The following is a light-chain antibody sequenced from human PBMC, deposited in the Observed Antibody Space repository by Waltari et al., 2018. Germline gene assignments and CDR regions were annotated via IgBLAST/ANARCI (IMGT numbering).Light chain of an antibody. CDR3: QHYVRLPAT. CDR2: HAS. Sequence: EIMLTQSPGTLSLSPGDIAPLSCKASQSIVKYLAWYQQKPGQAPRLLIYHASIRATGIPDRFSGSGSETDFSLTISRLEPEDFAVYYCQHYVRLPATFGQGTNVEIK. CDR1: QSIVKY. J-gene: IGKJ1*01. V-gene: IGKV3-20*01.